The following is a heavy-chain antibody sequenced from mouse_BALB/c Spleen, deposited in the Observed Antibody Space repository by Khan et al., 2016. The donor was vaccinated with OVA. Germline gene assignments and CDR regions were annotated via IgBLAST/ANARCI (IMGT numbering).Heavy chain of an antibody. CDR2: INTYTGEP. J-gene: IGHJ2*01. CDR3: ARFHGEY. CDR1: GYTFTDYV. V-gene: IGHV9-3-1*01. Sequence: QIQLVQSGPDLKKPGETVKISCTASGYTFTDYVMNWVKQAPGKGLKWMGWINTYTGEPTYAEDFKGRFAFSLETSASTAYLQINSLKDEDTATYFCARFHGEYWGQGTTLTVSS.